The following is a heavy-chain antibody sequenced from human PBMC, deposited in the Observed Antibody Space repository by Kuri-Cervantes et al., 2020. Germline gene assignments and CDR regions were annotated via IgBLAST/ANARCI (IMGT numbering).Heavy chain of an antibody. D-gene: IGHD1-26*01. Sequence: LSLTCAASGFTFSSYAMHWVRQAPGKGLEWVAVISYDGSNKYYADSVKGRFTISRDNSKNTLYLQMYSLRAEDTAVYYCAKDSGVGAYYWGQGTLVTVSS. CDR1: GFTFSSYA. CDR2: ISYDGSNK. J-gene: IGHJ4*02. CDR3: AKDSGVGAYY. V-gene: IGHV3-30-3*01.